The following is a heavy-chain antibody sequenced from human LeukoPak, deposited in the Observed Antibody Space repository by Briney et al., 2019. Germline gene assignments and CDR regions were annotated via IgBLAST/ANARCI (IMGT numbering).Heavy chain of an antibody. CDR1: GDSVSSNSAA. J-gene: IGHJ6*02. CDR2: TYYRSKWYN. D-gene: IGHD5-18*01. CDR3: ARAPHTYSYGNYYYNAMDV. Sequence: SQTLSLTCGISGDSVSSNSAAWHWIRQSPSRGLEWLGRTYYRSKWYNDYAISVKRRIIINPDTSKNQFSLQLNSVTPEDTAVYYCARAPHTYSYGNYYYNAMDVWGQGTTVTVSS. V-gene: IGHV6-1*01.